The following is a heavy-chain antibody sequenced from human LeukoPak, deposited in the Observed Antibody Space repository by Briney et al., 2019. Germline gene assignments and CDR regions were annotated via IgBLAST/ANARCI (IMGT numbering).Heavy chain of an antibody. CDR1: GGTFSSYA. CDR2: IIPIFGTA. CDR3: ATDNLVNRYCSSTSCYRRRWFDP. Sequence: ASVRVSCKASGGTFSSYAISWVRQAPGQGLEWMGRIIPIFGTANYAQKFQGRVTITTDESTSTAYMELSSLRSEDTAVYYCATDNLVNRYCSSTSCYRRRWFDPWGQGTLVTVSS. V-gene: IGHV1-69*05. D-gene: IGHD2-2*02. J-gene: IGHJ5*02.